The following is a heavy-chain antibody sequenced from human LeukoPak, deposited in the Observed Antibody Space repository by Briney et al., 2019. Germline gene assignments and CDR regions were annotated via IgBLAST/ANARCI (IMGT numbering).Heavy chain of an antibody. D-gene: IGHD3-22*01. CDR1: GFTFGDYA. V-gene: IGHV3-49*03. Sequence: GGSLRLSCTASGFTFGDYAVSWFRQAPGKGLEWVGFIRSKAYGWTTEYAASVKGRFTISRDDSKSIAYLQMNSLKTEDTAVYYCTRQGLAYYYDSTGYYPPGYWGQGTLVTVSS. CDR3: TRQGLAYYYDSTGYYPPGY. CDR2: IRSKAYGWTT. J-gene: IGHJ4*02.